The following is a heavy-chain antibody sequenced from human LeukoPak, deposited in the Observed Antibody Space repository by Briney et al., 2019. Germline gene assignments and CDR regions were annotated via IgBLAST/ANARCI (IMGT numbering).Heavy chain of an antibody. CDR3: ARSSTSVWEYSSSWYELGGNDY. CDR1: GYTFTSYG. CDR2: ISAYNGNT. V-gene: IGHV1-18*01. D-gene: IGHD6-13*01. Sequence: ASVKVSCKASGYTFTSYGISWVRQAPGQGLEWMGWISAYNGNTNYAQKLQGRVTMTTDTSTSTAYMELRSLRSDDTAVYYCARSSTSVWEYSSSWYELGGNDYWGQGTLVTVSS. J-gene: IGHJ4*02.